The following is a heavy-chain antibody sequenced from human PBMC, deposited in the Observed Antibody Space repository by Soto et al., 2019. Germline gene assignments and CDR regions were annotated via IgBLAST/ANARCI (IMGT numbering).Heavy chain of an antibody. Sequence: SETLSLTCTVSGGSISSGGYYWSWIRQHPGKGLEWIGYIYYSGSTYYNPSLKSRVTISVDTVKNQFSLKLSSVTASDTAVYYCARDYYDSSGYYLSMGWSQGTLVTVSS. CDR3: ARDYYDSSGYYLSMG. CDR2: IYYSGST. D-gene: IGHD3-22*01. V-gene: IGHV4-31*03. CDR1: GGSISSGGYY. J-gene: IGHJ4*02.